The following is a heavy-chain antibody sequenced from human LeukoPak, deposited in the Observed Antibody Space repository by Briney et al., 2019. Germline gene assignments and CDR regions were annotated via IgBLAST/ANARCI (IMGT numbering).Heavy chain of an antibody. J-gene: IGHJ4*02. CDR2: IYTSGST. D-gene: IGHD3-22*01. V-gene: IGHV4-4*07. Sequence: SETLSLTCTVSGGSISSYYWSWIRQPAGKGLEWIGRIYTSGSTNYNPSLKSRVTMSVDTSKNQFSLKLSSVTAADTAVYYCARGAPEPYYYDSSGYMLFDYWGQGTLVTVSS. CDR1: GGSISSYY. CDR3: ARGAPEPYYYDSSGYMLFDY.